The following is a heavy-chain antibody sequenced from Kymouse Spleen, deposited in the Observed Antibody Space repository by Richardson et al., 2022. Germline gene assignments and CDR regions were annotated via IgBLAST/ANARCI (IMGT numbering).Heavy chain of an antibody. D-gene: IGHD1-26*01. J-gene: IGHJ4*02. CDR1: GGSFSGYY. Sequence: QVQLQQWGAGLLKPSETLSLTCAVYGGSFSGYYWSWIRQPPGKGLEWIGEINHSGSTNYNPSLKSRVTISVDTSKNQFSLKLSSVTAADTAVYYCARGYSGSPPFDYWGQGTLVTVSS. CDR2: INHSGST. CDR3: ARGYSGSPPFDY. V-gene: IGHV4-34*01.